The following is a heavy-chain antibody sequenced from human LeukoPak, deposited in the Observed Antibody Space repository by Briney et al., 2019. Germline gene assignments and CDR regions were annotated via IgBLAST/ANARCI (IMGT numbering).Heavy chain of an antibody. CDR2: ISERGGST. D-gene: IGHD3-10*01. Sequence: GGSLRLSCVVSGISLSNYGMTWVRQAPGKGLEWVSYISERGGSTTYADSVKGRFTISRDTSLNTLYLQMNNLRAEDTAVYFCAKRGVVIRGILVIGYHQEAYHYDFWGQGVLVTVSS. V-gene: IGHV3-23*01. CDR3: AKRGVVIRGILVIGYHQEAYHYDF. CDR1: GISLSNYG. J-gene: IGHJ4*02.